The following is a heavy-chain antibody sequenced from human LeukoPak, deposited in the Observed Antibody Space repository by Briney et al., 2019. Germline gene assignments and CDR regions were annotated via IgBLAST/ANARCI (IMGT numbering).Heavy chain of an antibody. V-gene: IGHV3-11*04. D-gene: IGHD3-22*01. CDR3: ARMPRIVEN. Sequence: GGSLRLSCAASGFTFSDYYMSWFRQAPGKGLEWLSYISGGGNVVNYTDPVKGRFNVSRDNTKNSLYLQMDSLRAEDTAVYYCARMPRIVENWGQGTLVTVSS. CDR2: ISGGGNVV. CDR1: GFTFSDYY. J-gene: IGHJ4*02.